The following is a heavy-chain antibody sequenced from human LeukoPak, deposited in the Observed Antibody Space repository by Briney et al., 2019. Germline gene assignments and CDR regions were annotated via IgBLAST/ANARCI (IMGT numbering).Heavy chain of an antibody. CDR2: ISYDGSNK. V-gene: IGHV3-30*18. CDR3: AKDLESLIAFDI. D-gene: IGHD3-22*01. Sequence: GGSLRLSCSASGFTFSSYGMHWVRQAPGKGLEWVAVISYDGSNKYYADSVKGRFTISRDNSKNTLYLQMNSLRAEDTAVYYCAKDLESLIAFDIWGQGTMVTVSS. J-gene: IGHJ3*02. CDR1: GFTFSSYG.